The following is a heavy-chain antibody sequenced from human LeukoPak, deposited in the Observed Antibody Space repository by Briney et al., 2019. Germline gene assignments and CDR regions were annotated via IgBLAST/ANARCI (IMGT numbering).Heavy chain of an antibody. Sequence: AETLSLTCTVSGRSISSYYGSWTRQPAGKGREWIGCIYTSGHTDYSPSLKSRVTMSVDTSKNQFSLKLSSVTDADTAVYYCARAYYDSSGYYYDPIGAFDIWGQGTMVTVSS. CDR2: IYTSGHT. CDR3: ARAYYDSSGYYYDPIGAFDI. D-gene: IGHD3-22*01. CDR1: GRSISSYY. J-gene: IGHJ3*02. V-gene: IGHV4-4*07.